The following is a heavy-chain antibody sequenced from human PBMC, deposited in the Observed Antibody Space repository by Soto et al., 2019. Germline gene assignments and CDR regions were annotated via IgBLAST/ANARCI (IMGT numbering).Heavy chain of an antibody. J-gene: IGHJ6*02. Sequence: SETLSLTCTVSGGSISSSSYYWGWIRQPPGKGLEWIGSIYYSGSTYYNPSLKSRVTISVDTSKNQFSLKLSSVTAADTAVYYCAKDLTIAAASSYYYGMDVWGQGTTVTVSS. V-gene: IGHV4-39*02. CDR3: AKDLTIAAASSYYYGMDV. CDR2: IYYSGST. D-gene: IGHD6-25*01. CDR1: GGSISSSSYY.